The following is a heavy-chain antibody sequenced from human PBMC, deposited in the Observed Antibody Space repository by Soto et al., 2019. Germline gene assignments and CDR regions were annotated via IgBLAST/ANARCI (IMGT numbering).Heavy chain of an antibody. CDR2: IYWDDDR. CDR1: GFSLTTSGVG. V-gene: IGHV2-5*02. D-gene: IGHD1-20*01. J-gene: IGHJ4*02. Sequence: QITLKESDPTLVKPTETLTLTCTFSGFSLTTSGVGVGWLRQPPGKALDWLTLIYWDDDRRYNPSLKSRVAITKDTSKNQVVLIRTNMDPMDTGTYYCAHIGSYNSGSHYLDYGGQGTLVTVSS. CDR3: AHIGSYNSGSHYLDY.